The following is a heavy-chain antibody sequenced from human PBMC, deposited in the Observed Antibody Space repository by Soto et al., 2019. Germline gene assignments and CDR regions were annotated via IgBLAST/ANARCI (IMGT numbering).Heavy chain of an antibody. CDR1: GFAFSIYA. D-gene: IGHD3-10*01. Sequence: PGGSLRLSCAASGFAFSIYAMSWVRQAPGKGLEWVSAISGSGGSTYYADSVKGRFTISRDNSKNTLYLQMNSLRAEDTAVYYCAKGGVRGVISHPWFDPWGQGTLVTVSS. V-gene: IGHV3-23*01. J-gene: IGHJ5*02. CDR3: AKGGVRGVISHPWFDP. CDR2: ISGSGGST.